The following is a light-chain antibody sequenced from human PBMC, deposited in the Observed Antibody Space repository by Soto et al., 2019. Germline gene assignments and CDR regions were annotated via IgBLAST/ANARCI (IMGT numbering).Light chain of an antibody. CDR3: SSHTASTTRI. CDR1: SSDVGGYNH. Sequence: QSALTQPASVSGSPGQSITISCTGTSSDVGGYNHVSWYQHHPGKAPKRIIYEVTKRSSGVSNRFSGSKSGDTAFLTISGLQAEDEADYYCSSHTASTTRIFGTGTKLTVL. CDR2: EVT. V-gene: IGLV2-14*01. J-gene: IGLJ1*01.